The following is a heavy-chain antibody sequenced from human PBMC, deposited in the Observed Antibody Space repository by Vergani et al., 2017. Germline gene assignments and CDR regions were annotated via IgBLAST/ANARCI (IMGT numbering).Heavy chain of an antibody. CDR1: GGSFSGYY. CDR2: INHSGST. CDR3: ARGAVAVAGKRNWYFDL. J-gene: IGHJ2*01. D-gene: IGHD6-19*01. V-gene: IGHV4-34*01. Sequence: QVQLPQWGAGLLKPSETLSLTCAVYGGSFSGYYWSWIRQPPGKGLEWIGEINHSGSTNYNPSLKSRVTISVDTSKNQFSLKLSSVTAADTAVYYCARGAVAVAGKRNWYFDLWGRGTLVTVSS.